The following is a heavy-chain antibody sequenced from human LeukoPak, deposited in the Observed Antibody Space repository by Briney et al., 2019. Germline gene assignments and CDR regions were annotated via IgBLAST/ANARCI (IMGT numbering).Heavy chain of an antibody. Sequence: SGGSLRLSCAASGFTFRNYAMHWVRQAPGKGLEWVATLTYDGSDKDYTDSVKGRFTISRDNSKNTLYLQMNSLRAEDTAVYYCAKFDIWSGYAMDVWGQGTTVTVSS. CDR1: GFTFRNYA. CDR2: LTYDGSDK. CDR3: AKFDIWSGYAMDV. J-gene: IGHJ6*02. D-gene: IGHD3-3*01. V-gene: IGHV3-30-3*02.